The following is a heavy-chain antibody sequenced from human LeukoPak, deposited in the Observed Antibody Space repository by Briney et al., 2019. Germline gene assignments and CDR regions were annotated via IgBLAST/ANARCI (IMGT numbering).Heavy chain of an antibody. D-gene: IGHD3-3*02. CDR1: GYSFTNYW. Sequence: GESLKISCKSSGYSFTNYWIGWVRQMPGKGLEWMGIIYPGDSDTRYSPSFQGQVTISADKSISTAYLQWSSLKASDTAMYYCARLKLGYYYYYYMDVWGKGTTVTISS. V-gene: IGHV5-51*01. J-gene: IGHJ6*03. CDR2: IYPGDSDT. CDR3: ARLKLGYYYYYYMDV.